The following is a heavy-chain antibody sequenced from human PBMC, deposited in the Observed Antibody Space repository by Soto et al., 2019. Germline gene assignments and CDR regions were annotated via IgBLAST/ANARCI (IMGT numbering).Heavy chain of an antibody. V-gene: IGHV1-18*01. CDR1: GYTFTSYG. CDR3: AREGLSTLDYYYYYMDV. CDR2: ISAYNGNT. J-gene: IGHJ6*03. Sequence: QVQLVQSGAEVKKPGASVKVSCKASGYTFTSYGLSWVRQAPGQGLEWMGWISAYNGNTNYAQKLQGRVTMTTDTSTSTAYMELRSLRSDDTAVYYCAREGLSTLDYYYYYMDVWGKGTTVTVSS. D-gene: IGHD2-2*01.